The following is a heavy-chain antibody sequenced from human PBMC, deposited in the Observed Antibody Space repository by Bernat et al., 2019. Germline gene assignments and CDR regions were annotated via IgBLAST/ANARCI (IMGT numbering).Heavy chain of an antibody. V-gene: IGHV3-30*18. CDR1: GFTFSNFG. D-gene: IGHD1-14*01. J-gene: IGHJ4*02. Sequence: QVQLVESGGGVVQPGRSLRLSCAASGFTFSNFGMHWVRQAPGKGLVWVAGISYDGSYKNNADSMKGRFTISRDNSRQTLYLQMNSLRAEDTAMYYCAKALSGGATGRGYHFDHWGQGTLVTVSS. CDR3: AKALSGGATGRGYHFDH. CDR2: ISYDGSYK.